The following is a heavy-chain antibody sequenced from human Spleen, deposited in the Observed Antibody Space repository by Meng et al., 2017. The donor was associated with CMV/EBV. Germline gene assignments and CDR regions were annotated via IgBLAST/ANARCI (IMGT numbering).Heavy chain of an antibody. D-gene: IGHD3-16*02. Sequence: ASVKVSCKASGYTFSDYGISWVRQAPGQGLEWMGWVSAYNGNTNYAQKFQDRVAMTTDTSTSTAYLELRSLRSDDTAVYYCARGGDLSLPYYHYGMDVWGQGTTVTVSS. V-gene: IGHV1-18*01. CDR1: GYTFSDYG. CDR3: ARGGDLSLPYYHYGMDV. J-gene: IGHJ6*02. CDR2: VSAYNGNT.